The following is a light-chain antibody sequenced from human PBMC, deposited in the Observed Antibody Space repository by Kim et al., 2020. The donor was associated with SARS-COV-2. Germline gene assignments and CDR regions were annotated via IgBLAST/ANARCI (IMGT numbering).Light chain of an antibody. CDR2: GAS. Sequence: EIVMTQFPATLSVPPGERATLSCRASQSLSSNVAWYQQKPGQAPRLLIYGASTRATGIPARFSGSGSGTEFTLTISSLQSEDLAVYHCQQYDDWPPWTFGQGTKVEIK. J-gene: IGKJ1*01. V-gene: IGKV3-15*01. CDR1: QSLSSN. CDR3: QQYDDWPPWT.